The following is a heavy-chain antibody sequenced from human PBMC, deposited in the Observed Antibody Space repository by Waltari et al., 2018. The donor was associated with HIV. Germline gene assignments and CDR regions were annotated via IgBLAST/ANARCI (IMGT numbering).Heavy chain of an antibody. CDR2: INSDGSST. Sequence: EVQLVESGGGLVQPGGSLRLSCAASGFTFSSYWMHWVRQAPGKGLVWVSRINSDGSSTPYADSVKGRFTISRDNAKNTLYIQMNSLRDEDTAVYYCATFPINDHSNKRLGYWGQGTLVTVSS. J-gene: IGHJ4*02. CDR1: GFTFSSYW. CDR3: ATFPINDHSNKRLGY. D-gene: IGHD4-4*01. V-gene: IGHV3-74*01.